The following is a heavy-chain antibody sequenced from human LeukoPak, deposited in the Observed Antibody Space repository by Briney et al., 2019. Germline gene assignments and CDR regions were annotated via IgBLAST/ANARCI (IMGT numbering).Heavy chain of an antibody. CDR2: MNPNSGNT. V-gene: IGHV1-8*01. Sequence: PSVKVSCKASGYTFTSYDINWVRQATGQGLEWMGWMNPNSGNTGYAQKFQGRVTMTRNTSISTAYMELSSLRSEDTAVYYCARGGYSYGYLDYYYGMDVWGQGTTVTVSS. D-gene: IGHD5-18*01. CDR1: GYTFTSYD. CDR3: ARGGYSYGYLDYYYGMDV. J-gene: IGHJ6*02.